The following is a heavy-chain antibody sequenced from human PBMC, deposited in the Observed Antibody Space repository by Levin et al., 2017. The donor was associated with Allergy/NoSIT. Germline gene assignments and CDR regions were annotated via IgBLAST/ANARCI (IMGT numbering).Heavy chain of an antibody. Sequence: GESLKISCAASGFTFSSYWMHWVRQAPGKGLVWVSRINSDGSSTSYADSVKGRFTISRDNAKNTLYLQMNSLRAEDTAVYYCARSGYYDFWSGYNMGIDYWGQGTLVTVSS. J-gene: IGHJ4*02. V-gene: IGHV3-74*01. CDR3: ARSGYYDFWSGYNMGIDY. D-gene: IGHD3-3*01. CDR2: INSDGSST. CDR1: GFTFSSYW.